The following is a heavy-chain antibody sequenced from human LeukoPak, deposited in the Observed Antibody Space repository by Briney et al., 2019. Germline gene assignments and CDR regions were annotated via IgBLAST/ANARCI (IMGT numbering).Heavy chain of an antibody. CDR3: ARDFVRFASTGHYYYGMDV. CDR1: GGSISSGDYY. D-gene: IGHD5/OR15-5a*01. J-gene: IGHJ6*04. Sequence: PSETLSLTSTVSGGSISSGDYYWSWIRQPLGKGLEWIGYIDYSGSTYYNPSLKSRITISVDTSKRQFSLKLSSVTAADTAVYYCARDFVRFASTGHYYYGMDVWGKGTTVTVSS. V-gene: IGHV4-30-4*01. CDR2: IDYSGST.